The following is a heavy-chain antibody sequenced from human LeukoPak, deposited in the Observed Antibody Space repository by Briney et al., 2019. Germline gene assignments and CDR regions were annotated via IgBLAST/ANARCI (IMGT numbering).Heavy chain of an antibody. CDR2: ISYDGSNK. Sequence: GRSLRLACAGSGFTFGSYARHWVRQAPGKGLEWVAVISYDGSNKYYADSVKGRFTISRDNSKNTLYLQMNSLRAEDTAVYYCAKDGVGSNNYYFYFDSWGQGTLVTVSS. J-gene: IGHJ4*02. V-gene: IGHV3-30*04. D-gene: IGHD2/OR15-2a*01. CDR1: GFTFGSYA. CDR3: AKDGVGSNNYYFYFDS.